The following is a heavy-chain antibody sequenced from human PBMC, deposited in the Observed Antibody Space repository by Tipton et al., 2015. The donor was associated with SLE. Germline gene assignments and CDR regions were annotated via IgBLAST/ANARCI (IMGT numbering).Heavy chain of an antibody. CDR3: TTDSERWSH. D-gene: IGHD1-1*01. V-gene: IGHV3-15*01. J-gene: IGHJ1*01. CDR2: IKHTGAT. Sequence: SLRLSCIVSGFSFPNAWMRWVRQSSGKGLECVGRIKHTGATDYGAPAKGGFTISRDNLKKTVYLQMNSLQTEDTAVYYCTTDSERWSHWGQGTLVTVSS. CDR1: GFSFPNAW.